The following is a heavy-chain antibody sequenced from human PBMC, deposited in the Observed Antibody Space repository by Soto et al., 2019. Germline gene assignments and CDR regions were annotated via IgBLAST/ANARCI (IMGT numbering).Heavy chain of an antibody. CDR1: GGSISSGGYY. V-gene: IGHV4-31*03. D-gene: IGHD1-26*01. CDR3: ARGGYYFSYGMDV. CDR2: IYYSGST. Sequence: QVQLQESGPGLVKPSQTLSLTCTVSGGSISSGGYYWSWIRQHPGKGLEWIGYIYYSGSTHYNPSLKSRVNVSVDTSKNQFSLKLSSVTAADTAVFYCARGGYYFSYGMDVWGQGTTVTVSS. J-gene: IGHJ6*02.